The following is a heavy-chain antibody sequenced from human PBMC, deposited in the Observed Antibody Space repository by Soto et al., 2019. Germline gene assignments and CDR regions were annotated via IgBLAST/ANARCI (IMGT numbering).Heavy chain of an antibody. J-gene: IGHJ5*02. V-gene: IGHV1-69*13. CDR2: IIPIFGTA. Sequence: SVKVSCKASGGTFSNYALSWVRQASGQGLEWMGDIIPIFGTANYAQKFQGRVTITADESTSTAYMELSSLRSEDTAVYYCARAAHNFFQLPAHNWFDPCGQRTLVPVSA. CDR1: GGTFSNYA. CDR3: ARAAHNFFQLPAHNWFDP. D-gene: IGHD2-2*01.